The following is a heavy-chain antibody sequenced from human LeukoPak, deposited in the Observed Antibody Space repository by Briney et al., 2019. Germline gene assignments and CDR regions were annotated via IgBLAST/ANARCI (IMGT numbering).Heavy chain of an antibody. D-gene: IGHD3-10*01. CDR1: GFPFSSYW. CDR2: INSDGSST. V-gene: IGHV3-74*01. Sequence: QSGGSLRLSCAASGFPFSSYWMHWVRQAPGKGLVWVSRINSDGSSTSYADSVKGRFTISRDNAKNTLYLQMNSLGAEDTAVYYCAREGGSGSYYYYYGMDVWGQGTTVTVSS. J-gene: IGHJ6*02. CDR3: AREGGSGSYYYYYGMDV.